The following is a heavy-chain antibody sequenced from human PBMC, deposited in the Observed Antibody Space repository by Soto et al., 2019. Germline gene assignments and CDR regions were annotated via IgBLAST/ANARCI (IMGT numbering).Heavy chain of an antibody. Sequence: SETLSLTCTVSGGSISSYYWSWIRQPPGKGLEWIGYIYYSGSTNYNPSLKSRVTISVDTSKNQFSLKLSSVTAADTAVYYCARGVDTAMVAFYYGMDVWGQGTTVTVSS. CDR1: GGSISSYY. J-gene: IGHJ6*02. CDR2: IYYSGST. V-gene: IGHV4-59*01. D-gene: IGHD5-18*01. CDR3: ARGVDTAMVAFYYGMDV.